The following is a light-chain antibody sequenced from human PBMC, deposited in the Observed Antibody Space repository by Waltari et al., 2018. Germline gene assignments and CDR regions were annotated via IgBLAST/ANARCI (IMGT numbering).Light chain of an antibody. V-gene: IGKV2D-29*01. CDR2: EVS. CDR3: MQTLQVPYP. Sequence: DIVMTQTPLSLSVTPGQPASISCKSSQSLLHGDGKTYLYWYLQKAGQPPQLLISEVSKRFSGWPDGLSGGGSGTDFTRKITRLEVEDLGFYYSMQTLQVPYPFAQGTKREFK. CDR1: QSLLHGDGKTY. J-gene: IGKJ2*01.